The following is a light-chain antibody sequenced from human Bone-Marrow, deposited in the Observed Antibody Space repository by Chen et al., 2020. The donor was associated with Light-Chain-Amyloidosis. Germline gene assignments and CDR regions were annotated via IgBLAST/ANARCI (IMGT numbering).Light chain of an antibody. CDR1: SLRDYH. J-gene: IGLJ2*01. CDR2: GKN. CDR3: HSRDSSAKQLA. V-gene: IGLV3-19*01. Sequence: SYELTPDPAVSVALGQTVRIACQGDSLRDYHTSWYQQRPGQAPVLVIYGKNNRPSEIPARFSGSSSGNTASLTITGAQAEDEADYFCHSRDSSAKQLAFGGGTKLTVL.